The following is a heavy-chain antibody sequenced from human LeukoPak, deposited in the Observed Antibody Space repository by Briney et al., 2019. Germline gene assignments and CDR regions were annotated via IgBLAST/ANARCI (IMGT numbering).Heavy chain of an antibody. J-gene: IGHJ5*02. CDR3: ARDRVERELLRWFDP. D-gene: IGHD1-26*01. V-gene: IGHV3-11*01. Sequence: GGSLRLSCAASGFTFSDYYMSWIRQAPGKGLEWVSYISSSGSTIYYADSVKGRFTISRDNAKNSLYLQMNSLRAEDTAVYYCARDRVERELLRWFDPWGQGTLVTVSS. CDR2: ISSSGSTI. CDR1: GFTFSDYY.